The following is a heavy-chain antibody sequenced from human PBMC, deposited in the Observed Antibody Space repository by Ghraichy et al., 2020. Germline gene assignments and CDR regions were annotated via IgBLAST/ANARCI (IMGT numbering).Heavy chain of an antibody. Sequence: LSLTCTVSGGSITSDTNYWGWIRQSPGKGLEWLGTIYYSGSAYYNPSLRSRVTISIDTSKKQFSLKLTSVTAADTAVYYCARTRSYCRGGECYFDSFRHWGQGTLVTVFS. CDR1: GGSITSDTNY. J-gene: IGHJ4*02. D-gene: IGHD2-15*01. CDR2: IYYSGSA. V-gene: IGHV4-39*01. CDR3: ARTRSYCRGGECYFDSFRH.